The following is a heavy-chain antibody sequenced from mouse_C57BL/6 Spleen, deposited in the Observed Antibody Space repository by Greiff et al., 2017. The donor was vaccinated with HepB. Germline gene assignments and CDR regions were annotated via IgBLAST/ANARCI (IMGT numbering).Heavy chain of an antibody. D-gene: IGHD3-2*02. CDR1: GYTFTSYW. CDR3: ARKGQLRVLSTFAY. J-gene: IGHJ3*01. V-gene: IGHV1-61*01. Sequence: VQLQQSGAELVRPGSSVKLSCKASGYTFTSYWMDWVKQRPGQGLEWIGNIYPSDSETHYNQKFKDKATLTVDKSSSTAYMQLSSLTSEDSAVYYCARKGQLRVLSTFAYWGQGTLVTVSA. CDR2: IYPSDSET.